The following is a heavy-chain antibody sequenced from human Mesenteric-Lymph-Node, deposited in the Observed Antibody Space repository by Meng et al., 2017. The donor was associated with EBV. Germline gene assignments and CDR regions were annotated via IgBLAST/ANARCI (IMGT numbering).Heavy chain of an antibody. J-gene: IGHJ4*02. D-gene: IGHD1-1*01. V-gene: IGHV3-11*01. CDR2: ISSSGSTT. CDR3: ARTPPGYFDY. Sequence: VELLESGGGLVKPGGYLRLSCATSGFTFNDYYMSWIRQAPGKGLEWISYISSSGSTTYYADSVKGRFTISRDTAKISLYLQMNSLRDEDTAIYYCARTPPGYFDYWGQGTLVTVSS. CDR1: GFTFNDYY.